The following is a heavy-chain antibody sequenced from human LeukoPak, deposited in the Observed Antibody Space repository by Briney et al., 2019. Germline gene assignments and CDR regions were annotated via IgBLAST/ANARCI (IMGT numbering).Heavy chain of an antibody. J-gene: IGHJ4*02. Sequence: SCMSWIRQAPGKGLEYLSYISGSGSDISYADSVKGRFTISRDNAKNSLYLQMYSLRVEDTAMYYCVRSARRGDFWGQGTLVTVSS. D-gene: IGHD6-6*01. CDR1: SC. CDR3: VRSARRGDF. CDR2: ISGSGSDI. V-gene: IGHV3-11*01.